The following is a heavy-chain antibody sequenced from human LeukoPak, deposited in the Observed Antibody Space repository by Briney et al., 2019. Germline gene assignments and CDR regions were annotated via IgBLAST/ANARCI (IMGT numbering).Heavy chain of an antibody. CDR3: ARVKRPRGGVDY. D-gene: IGHD3-16*01. J-gene: IGHJ4*02. CDR2: ISYDGSNK. Sequence: GRSLRLSCAASGFTFSSYAMHWVHQAPGKGLEWVAVISYDGSNKYYADSVKGRFTISRDNSKNTLYLQMNSLRAEDTAVYYCARVKRPRGGVDYWGQGTLVTVSS. V-gene: IGHV3-30-3*01. CDR1: GFTFSSYA.